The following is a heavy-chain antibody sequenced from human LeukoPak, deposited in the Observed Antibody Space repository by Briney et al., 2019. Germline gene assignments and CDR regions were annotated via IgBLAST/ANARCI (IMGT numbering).Heavy chain of an antibody. CDR2: ISAYNGNT. D-gene: IGHD6-19*01. J-gene: IGHJ5*02. CDR1: GYTFTSYG. Sequence: GASVKVSCKASGYTFTSYGISWGRQAPGQRLEWMGWISAYNGNTNYAQKLQGRVTMTTDTSTSTAYMELRSLRSDDTAVYYCARSIAVATNWFDPWGQGTLVTVSS. CDR3: ARSIAVATNWFDP. V-gene: IGHV1-18*01.